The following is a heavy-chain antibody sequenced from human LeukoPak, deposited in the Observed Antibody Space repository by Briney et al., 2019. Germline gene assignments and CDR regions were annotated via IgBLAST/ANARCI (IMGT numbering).Heavy chain of an antibody. J-gene: IGHJ4*02. V-gene: IGHV4-59*01. Sequence: PSETLSLTCIVSGGSINRYYWSWIRQPPGKGLEWIGFVYYSGSTSYNPSLESRVTISLDTPKNQFSLKLRSVTAADTAVYYCARRLNYFDSGGYYFDYWGQGTLVTVSS. CDR1: GGSINRYY. CDR3: ARRLNYFDSGGYYFDY. CDR2: VYYSGST. D-gene: IGHD3-22*01.